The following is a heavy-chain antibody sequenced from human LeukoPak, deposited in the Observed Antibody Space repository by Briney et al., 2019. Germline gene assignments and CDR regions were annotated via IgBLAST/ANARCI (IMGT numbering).Heavy chain of an antibody. Sequence: PGGSLRLSCAASGFTVSSNYMSWVRQAPGKGLEWVSVIYSGGSTYYADSVKGRFTISRDNSKNTLYLQMNSLRAEDTAVYYCAKDLPSPYFDYWGQGTLVTVSS. CDR2: IYSGGST. CDR1: GFTVSSNY. CDR3: AKDLPSPYFDY. J-gene: IGHJ4*02. V-gene: IGHV3-66*01.